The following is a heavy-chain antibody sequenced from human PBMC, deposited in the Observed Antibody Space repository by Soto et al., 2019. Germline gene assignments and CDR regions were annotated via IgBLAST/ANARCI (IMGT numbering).Heavy chain of an antibody. D-gene: IGHD3-3*01. V-gene: IGHV1-2*04. Sequence: GASVKVSCKASGYTFTGYYMHWVRQAPGQGLEWMGWINPNSGGTNYAQKFQGWVTMTRDTSISTAYMELSRLRSDDTAVYYCARYHRDFWSGYGFPDNWFDPWGQGTLVTVSS. J-gene: IGHJ5*02. CDR2: INPNSGGT. CDR3: ARYHRDFWSGYGFPDNWFDP. CDR1: GYTFTGYY.